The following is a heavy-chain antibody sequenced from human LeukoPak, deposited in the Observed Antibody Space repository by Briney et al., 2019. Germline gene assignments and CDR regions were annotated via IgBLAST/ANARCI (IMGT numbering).Heavy chain of an antibody. CDR1: GFPFRCYG. CDR3: ARGLWETGPYFDY. D-gene: IGHD1-26*01. V-gene: IGHV3-33*08. Sequence: PGSSLRLFCAPSGFPFRCYGIHWVRQAAAKGLDGVAGVWYDGCKKFLAHFLQGRCPISRDNFKNTLYLQMHSLSAEDTAVYYCARGLWETGPYFDYWGQGTLVTVSS. CDR2: VWYDGCKK. J-gene: IGHJ4*02.